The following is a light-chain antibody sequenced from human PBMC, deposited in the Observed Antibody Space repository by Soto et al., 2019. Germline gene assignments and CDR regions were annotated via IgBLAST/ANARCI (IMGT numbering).Light chain of an antibody. Sequence: EIVLTQSPATLSLSPGERATLSCRASQSVSRYLGWYQQKPGQAPRLLIYDVFNRATGIPARFSGSGSGTEFTLTISSLEPADSSVYYCQQRSDWPPFTFGPGTKVDIK. V-gene: IGKV3-11*01. CDR2: DVF. J-gene: IGKJ3*01. CDR3: QQRSDWPPFT. CDR1: QSVSRY.